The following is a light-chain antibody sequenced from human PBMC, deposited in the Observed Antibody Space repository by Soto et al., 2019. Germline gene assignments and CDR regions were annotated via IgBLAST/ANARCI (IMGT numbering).Light chain of an antibody. V-gene: IGKV3-11*01. Sequence: SQGERATLSCRASQSVNRYLAWYQQKPGQAPRLLIYDTSNRATGIPARFSGSGSGTDFTLTISSLEPEDFAVYYCQQREHWPPITFGQGTLLEI. J-gene: IGKJ5*01. CDR1: QSVNRY. CDR3: QQREHWPPIT. CDR2: DTS.